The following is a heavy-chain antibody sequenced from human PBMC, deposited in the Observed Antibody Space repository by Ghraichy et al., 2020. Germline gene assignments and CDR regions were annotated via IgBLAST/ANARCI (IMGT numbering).Heavy chain of an antibody. CDR3: AREWGSSSGYYWFDP. D-gene: IGHD6-13*01. Sequence: SETLSLTCTVSGGSISSYYWSWIRQPPGKGLEWIGYIYYSGSTNYNPSLKSRVTISVDTSKNQFSLKLSSVTAADTAVYYCAREWGSSSGYYWFDPWGQGTLVTVSS. V-gene: IGHV4-59*01. J-gene: IGHJ5*02. CDR1: GGSISSYY. CDR2: IYYSGST.